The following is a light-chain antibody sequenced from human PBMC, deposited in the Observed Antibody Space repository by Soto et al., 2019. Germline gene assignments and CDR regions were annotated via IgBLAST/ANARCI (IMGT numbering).Light chain of an antibody. CDR2: DVS. CDR3: TSYTSIIPYV. J-gene: IGLJ1*01. CDR1: SSDVGGYNY. Sequence: QSVLTQPASVSGSPGQSITISCTGTSSDVGGYNYVSWYQQHPGKAPKLMIYDVSSRPSGVSNRFSGSKSGNTASLTISGLQAEDEADYYCTSYTSIIPYVFGTGTKVTVL. V-gene: IGLV2-14*01.